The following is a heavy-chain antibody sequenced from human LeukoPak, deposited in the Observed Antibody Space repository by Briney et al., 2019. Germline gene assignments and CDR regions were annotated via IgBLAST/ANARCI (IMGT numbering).Heavy chain of an antibody. Sequence: KTGGSLRLSCAASGFTFSSYSMNWVRQAPGKGLEWVSSISSSSSYIYYADSVKGRFTISRDNAKNSLYPQMNSLRAEDTAVYYCARYCSGGSCYSGFYYYYGMDVWGQGTTVTVSS. CDR3: ARYCSGGSCYSGFYYYYGMDV. CDR1: GFTFSSYS. CDR2: ISSSSSYI. V-gene: IGHV3-21*01. D-gene: IGHD2-15*01. J-gene: IGHJ6*02.